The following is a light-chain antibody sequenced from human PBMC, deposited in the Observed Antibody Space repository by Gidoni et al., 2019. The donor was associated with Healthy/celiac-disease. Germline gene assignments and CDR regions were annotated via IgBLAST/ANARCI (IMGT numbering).Light chain of an antibody. CDR1: QGISNY. CDR2: AAS. J-gene: IGKJ3*01. Sequence: DIQMTQSPSSLSSSVGDRVTITCRARQGISNYLDWYQQQTGKVPKLLIYAASTLQSGFPSRFSGRGSGTDFTLTSSSLQPEDVATYYCQKYNSAPFTFGPGTKVEIK. CDR3: QKYNSAPFT. V-gene: IGKV1-27*01.